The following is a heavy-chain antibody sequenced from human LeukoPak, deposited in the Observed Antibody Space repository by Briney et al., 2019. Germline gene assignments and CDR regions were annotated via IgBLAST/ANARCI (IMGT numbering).Heavy chain of an antibody. V-gene: IGHV4-34*01. J-gene: IGHJ5*02. CDR1: GGSFSGYY. Sequence: IPSETLSLTCAVYGGSFSGYYWSWIRQPPGKGLEWIGEINHSGSTNYNPSLKSRVTISVDTSKNQFSLKLSSVTAADTAVYYCARPRTRLAWFDPWGQGTLVTVSS. CDR2: INHSGST. CDR3: ARPRTRLAWFDP. D-gene: IGHD6-19*01.